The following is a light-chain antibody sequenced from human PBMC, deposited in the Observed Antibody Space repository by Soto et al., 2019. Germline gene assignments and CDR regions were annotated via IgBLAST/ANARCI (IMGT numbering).Light chain of an antibody. CDR1: SGDVGGYNY. CDR3: SSYTSSSTVV. V-gene: IGLV2-14*01. CDR2: DVS. Sequence: QSALTQPASVSGSPGQSITISCTGTSGDVGGYNYVSWYQQHPGKAPKLMIYDVSNRPSGVSNRFSGSKSGNTASLTISGLQAEDEADYYCSSYTSSSTVVFVGGTKLTVL. J-gene: IGLJ2*01.